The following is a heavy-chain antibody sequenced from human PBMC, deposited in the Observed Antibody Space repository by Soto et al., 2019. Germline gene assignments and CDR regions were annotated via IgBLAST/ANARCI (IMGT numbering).Heavy chain of an antibody. CDR3: ARETYYDSSGPSFDP. D-gene: IGHD3-22*01. CDR1: GYTFTGHY. Sequence: ASVKVSCKASGYTFTGHYMHWVRQAPGQGLEWMGWINPNSGGTNYAQKFQGWVTMTRDTSISTAYMELSRLRSDDTAVYYCARETYYDSSGPSFDPWGQGTLVTVSS. J-gene: IGHJ5*02. V-gene: IGHV1-2*04. CDR2: INPNSGGT.